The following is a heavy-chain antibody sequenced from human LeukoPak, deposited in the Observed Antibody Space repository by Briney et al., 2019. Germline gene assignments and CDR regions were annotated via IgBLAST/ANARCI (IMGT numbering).Heavy chain of an antibody. CDR3: ARWVRYFDWLPYDDFDI. CDR1: GGPFSGYY. Sequence: SDTLSHTCAVYGGPFSGYYWSGIRQPPGKGLEWIGEINHSGSTNYNPSLKSRVTISVDTSKNQFSLKLSSVTAAETAVYYCARWVRYFDWLPYDDFDIWGQGTMVTVSS. CDR2: INHSGST. J-gene: IGHJ3*02. V-gene: IGHV4-34*01. D-gene: IGHD3-9*01.